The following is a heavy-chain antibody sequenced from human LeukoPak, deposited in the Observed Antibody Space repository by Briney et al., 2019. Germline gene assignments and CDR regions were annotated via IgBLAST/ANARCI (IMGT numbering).Heavy chain of an antibody. CDR3: ARGGGYCSSTSCYVERRFDY. D-gene: IGHD2-2*01. Sequence: SGGSLILACAASGYTFSSYAMNWVRQAPGRGLDWVSTITGSVGSTYYADSVKGRFTISRDNAKNSLYLQMNSLRAEDTAVYYCARGGGYCSSTSCYVERRFDYWGQGTLVTVSS. CDR1: GYTFSSYA. CDR2: ITGSVGST. J-gene: IGHJ4*02. V-gene: IGHV3-23*01.